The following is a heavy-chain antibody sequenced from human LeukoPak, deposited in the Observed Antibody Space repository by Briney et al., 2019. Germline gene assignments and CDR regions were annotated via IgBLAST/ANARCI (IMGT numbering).Heavy chain of an antibody. CDR2: INPNSGGT. CDR3: ARERSGSPFDY. V-gene: IGHV1-2*04. D-gene: IGHD3-10*01. J-gene: IGHJ4*02. CDR1: GYTSTGYY. Sequence: ASVKVSCKASGYTSTGYYMHWVRQAPGQGLEWMGWINPNSGGTNYAQKFQGWVTMTRDTSISTAYMELSRLRSDDTAVYYCARERSGSPFDYWGQGPLVTVPS.